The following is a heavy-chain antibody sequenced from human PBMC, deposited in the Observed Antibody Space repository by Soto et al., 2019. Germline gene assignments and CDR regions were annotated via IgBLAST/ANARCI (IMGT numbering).Heavy chain of an antibody. V-gene: IGHV3-23*01. CDR1: GFTFSNYA. CDR2: ISDDGGNK. Sequence: GGSLRLSCAASGFTFSNYAMSWVRQAPGKGLEWVSVISDDGGNKYHADSVKGRFTISRDNSKNTLYLQMNSLRAEDTAVYYCARDRVTDYDYWGQGTLVTVSS. D-gene: IGHD5-18*01. CDR3: ARDRVTDYDY. J-gene: IGHJ4*02.